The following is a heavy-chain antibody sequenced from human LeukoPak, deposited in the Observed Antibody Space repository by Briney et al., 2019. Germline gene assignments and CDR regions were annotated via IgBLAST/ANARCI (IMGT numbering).Heavy chain of an antibody. CDR3: ARGSDIVVVPADPFDY. V-gene: IGHV1-18*01. J-gene: IGHJ4*02. Sequence: AASVKVSCKASGYTFTSYGISWVRQAPGQGLEWMGWISAYNGNTNYAQKLQGRVTMTTDTSTSTAYMELRSLRSDDTAVYYCARGSDIVVVPADPFDYWGQGTLVTVSS. CDR1: GYTFTSYG. CDR2: ISAYNGNT. D-gene: IGHD2-2*01.